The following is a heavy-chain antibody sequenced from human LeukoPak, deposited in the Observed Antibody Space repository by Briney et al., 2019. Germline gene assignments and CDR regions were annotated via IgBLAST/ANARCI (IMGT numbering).Heavy chain of an antibody. CDR1: GGSFSGYY. J-gene: IGHJ2*01. D-gene: IGHD6-13*01. V-gene: IGHV4-34*01. CDR2: INHSGST. Sequence: PSETLPLTCVVYGGSFSGYYWSWIRQPPGKGLEWIGEINHSGSTNYNPSLKSRVTISVDTSKNQFSLKLSSVTAADTAVYYCARGIGDFRIAAAGRAYWYFDLWGRGTLVTVSS. CDR3: ARGIGDFRIAAAGRAYWYFDL.